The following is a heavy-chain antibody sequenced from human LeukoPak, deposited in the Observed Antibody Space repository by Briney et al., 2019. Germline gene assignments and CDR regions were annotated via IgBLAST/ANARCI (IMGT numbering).Heavy chain of an antibody. CDR3: ASDDSGYGLDAFDI. V-gene: IGHV3-7*03. CDR2: IKQDGSEK. J-gene: IGHJ3*02. Sequence: GGSLRLSCAASGFTFSSYWMSWVRQAPGKGLEWVANIKQDGSEKYYVDSVKGRFTISRDNAKNSLYLRMNSLRAEDTAVYYCASDDSGYGLDAFDIWGQGTMVTVSS. CDR1: GFTFSSYW. D-gene: IGHD5-12*01.